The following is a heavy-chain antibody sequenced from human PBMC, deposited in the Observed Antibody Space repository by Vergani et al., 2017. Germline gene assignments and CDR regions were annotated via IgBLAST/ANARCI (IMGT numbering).Heavy chain of an antibody. CDR3: ARETAMVTNYFEY. CDR2: IKQDGSEK. CDR1: GFTFSSYW. D-gene: IGHD4-17*01. J-gene: IGHJ4*02. Sequence: EVQLVESGGGLVQPGGSLRLSCAASGFTFSSYWMSWVRQAPGKGLEWVANIKQDGSEKYYVDSVKGRFTISRDNAKNSLYLQMNSLRAEDTAVYYCARETAMVTNYFEYWGQGTLVCVSS. V-gene: IGHV3-7*01.